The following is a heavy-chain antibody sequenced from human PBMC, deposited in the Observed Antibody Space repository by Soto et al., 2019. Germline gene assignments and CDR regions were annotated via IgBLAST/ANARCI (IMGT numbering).Heavy chain of an antibody. CDR3: TPQPTYDFWSGYYLRGGRNQIDY. CDR2: IKSKTDGGTT. CDR1: GFTFSNAW. D-gene: IGHD3-3*01. J-gene: IGHJ4*02. V-gene: IGHV3-15*07. Sequence: GGSLRLSCAASGFTFSNAWMNWVRQAPGKGLEWVGRIKSKTDGGTTDYAAPVKGRFTISRDDSKKTLYLQMNSLKTEDTAVYYCTPQPTYDFWSGYYLRGGRNQIDYWGQGTLVTVSS.